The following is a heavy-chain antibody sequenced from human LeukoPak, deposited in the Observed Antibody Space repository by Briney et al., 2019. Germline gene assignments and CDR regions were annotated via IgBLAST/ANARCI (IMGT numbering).Heavy chain of an antibody. CDR1: GGTFSSYA. CDR2: IIPIFGTA. CDR3: ASVSGSYSEYYFDY. J-gene: IGHJ4*02. D-gene: IGHD1-26*01. Sequence: GASVKVSCKAPGGTFSSYAISWVRQAPGQGLEWMGRIIPIFGTANYAQKFQGRVTITTDESTSTAYMELNSLRSEDTAVYYCASVSGSYSEYYFDYWGQGTLVTVSS. V-gene: IGHV1-69*05.